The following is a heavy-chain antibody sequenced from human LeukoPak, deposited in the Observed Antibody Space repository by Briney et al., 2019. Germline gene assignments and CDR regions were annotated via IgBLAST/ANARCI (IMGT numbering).Heavy chain of an antibody. D-gene: IGHD2-15*01. CDR3: ARDAGYCSGGSCYTNWFDP. CDR1: GGSISSSSYY. V-gene: IGHV4-39*07. Sequence: PSETLSLTCTVSGGSISSSSYYWGWIRQPPGKGPEWIGSIYYSGTTYPNPSLKSRVTISVDTSKNQISLKLRSVTAADTAVYYCARDAGYCSGGSCYTNWFDPWGQGTLVTVSS. CDR2: IYYSGTT. J-gene: IGHJ5*02.